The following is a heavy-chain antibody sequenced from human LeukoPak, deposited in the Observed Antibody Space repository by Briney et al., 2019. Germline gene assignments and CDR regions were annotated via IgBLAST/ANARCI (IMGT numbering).Heavy chain of an antibody. D-gene: IGHD3-10*01. V-gene: IGHV4-4*02. J-gene: IGHJ4*02. Sequence: SGTLSLTCAVSGGSISSSNWWSWVRQPPGKGLEWIGEIYHSGSTNYNPSLKSRVTISVDTSKNQFSLKLSSVTAADTAVYYCARRPPAYYQGSGTYFKGGFDYWGQGTLVTVSS. CDR3: ARRPPAYYQGSGTYFKGGFDY. CDR2: IYHSGST. CDR1: GGSISSSNW.